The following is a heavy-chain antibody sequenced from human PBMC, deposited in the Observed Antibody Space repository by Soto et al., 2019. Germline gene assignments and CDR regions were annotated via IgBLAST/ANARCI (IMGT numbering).Heavy chain of an antibody. J-gene: IGHJ4*02. V-gene: IGHV1-2*02. Sequence: ASVKVSCKTSGYFFNDYHMHWVRKAPGQGLEWMGWINPKNGDTNYAQKFQGGVTMTRDTSITTAYMELSRLRSGDTAVYYCAREPATAKPEGVDFWGQGTLVTVSS. CDR1: GYFFNDYH. D-gene: IGHD1-1*01. CDR3: AREPATAKPEGVDF. CDR2: INPKNGDT.